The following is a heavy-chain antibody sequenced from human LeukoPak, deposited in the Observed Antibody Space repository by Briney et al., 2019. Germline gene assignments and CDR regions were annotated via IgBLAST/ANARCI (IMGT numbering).Heavy chain of an antibody. V-gene: IGHV3-23*01. CDR1: GFTFSSYW. Sequence: PGGSLRLSCAASGFTFSSYWMTWVRQAPRKGLEWVSTISGSGGSTYYADSVKGRFTISRDNSKNTLYLQMNSLRAEDTALYYCAKHGHDSSGFDYWGQGTLVTVSS. J-gene: IGHJ4*02. D-gene: IGHD3-22*01. CDR3: AKHGHDSSGFDY. CDR2: ISGSGGST.